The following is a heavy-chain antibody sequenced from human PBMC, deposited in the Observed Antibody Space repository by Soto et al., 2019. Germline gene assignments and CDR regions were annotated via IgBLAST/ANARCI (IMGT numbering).Heavy chain of an antibody. CDR2: INAGNGNT. Sequence: QVQLVQSGAEVKKPGASVKVSCKASGYTFTSYAMHWVRQAPGQRLEWMGWINAGNGNTKYSQKFQGRVTITRDTPXSTAYMELSSLRSEDTAVYYCARVFRGGDADWFDPWGQGTLVTVSS. V-gene: IGHV1-3*01. J-gene: IGHJ5*02. D-gene: IGHD2-21*02. CDR3: ARVFRGGDADWFDP. CDR1: GYTFTSYA.